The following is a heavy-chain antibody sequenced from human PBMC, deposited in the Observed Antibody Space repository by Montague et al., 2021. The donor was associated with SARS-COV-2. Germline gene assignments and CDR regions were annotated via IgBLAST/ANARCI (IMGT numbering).Heavy chain of an antibody. CDR2: IYHSGST. CDR1: GGSIISTNW. V-gene: IGHV4-4*02. CDR3: ARDSPQGITSVGPGF. Sequence: SETLSLTCVVSGGSIISTNWWSWVRQPPGKGLEWIGQIYHSGSTNYNPSLRSRVTMSVDKSKNQFSLILKSVTAADTAVYYCARDSPQGITSVGPGFWGQGTLVIVSS. D-gene: IGHD4-23*01. J-gene: IGHJ4*02.